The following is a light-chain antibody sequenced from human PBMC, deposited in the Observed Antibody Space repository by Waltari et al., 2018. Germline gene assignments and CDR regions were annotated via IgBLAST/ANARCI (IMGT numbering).Light chain of an antibody. CDR3: QQYGDSRT. CDR2: GAS. Sequence: EIVLTQSPGTLSLSPGERGTLSCRASQSVSSSYLAWYQQKPGQAPRLLIYGASSRATGIPDRFSGSGSGTDFTLTISRLEPEDVAVYYCQQYGDSRTFGQGTKVEIK. V-gene: IGKV3-20*01. CDR1: QSVSSSY. J-gene: IGKJ1*01.